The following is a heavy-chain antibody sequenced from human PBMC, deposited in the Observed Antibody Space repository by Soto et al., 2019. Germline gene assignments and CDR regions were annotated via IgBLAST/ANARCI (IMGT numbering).Heavy chain of an antibody. J-gene: IGHJ6*02. D-gene: IGHD6-13*01. V-gene: IGHV1-3*01. Sequence: ASVKVSCKASGHTFTSYAMHWVRQAPGQRLEWMGWINAGNGNTKYSQKFQGRVTITRDTSASTAYMELSSLRSEDTAVYYCERGPRIAAACTSSGYGMDVWGQGTTVTVAS. CDR3: ERGPRIAAACTSSGYGMDV. CDR1: GHTFTSYA. CDR2: INAGNGNT.